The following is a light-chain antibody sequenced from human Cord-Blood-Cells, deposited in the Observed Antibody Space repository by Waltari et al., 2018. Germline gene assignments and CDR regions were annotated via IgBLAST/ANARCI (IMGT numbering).Light chain of an antibody. CDR2: DVS. CDR3: CSYAGSYTYV. CDR1: SSDVGGYNY. J-gene: IGLJ1*01. Sequence: QSALTQPRSVSGSPGQSVTISCTGPSSDVGGYNYVSWYQQHPGKAPKLMIYDVSKRPSGVPDRFSGSKSGNTASLTISGLQAEEEADYYCCSYAGSYTYVFGTGTKVTVL. V-gene: IGLV2-11*01.